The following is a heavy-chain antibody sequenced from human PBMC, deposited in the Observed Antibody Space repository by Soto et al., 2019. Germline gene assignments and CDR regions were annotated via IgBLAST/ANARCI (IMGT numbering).Heavy chain of an antibody. V-gene: IGHV4-59*08. CDR2: IYYSGST. J-gene: IGHJ4*02. CDR3: ARHHPSMIPFGGVIFDY. D-gene: IGHD3-16*01. CDR1: GGSISSYY. Sequence: SETLSLTCTVSGGSISSYYWSWIRQPPGKGLEWIGYIYYSGSTNYNPSLKSRVTISVDTSKNQFSLKLSSVTAADTAVYYCARHHPSMIPFGGVIFDYWGQGTLVTVSS.